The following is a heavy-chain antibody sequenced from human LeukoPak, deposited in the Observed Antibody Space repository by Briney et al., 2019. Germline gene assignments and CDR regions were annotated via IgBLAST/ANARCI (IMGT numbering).Heavy chain of an antibody. CDR2: INHSGST. CDR3: ARGRGGSYYFDY. Sequence: SETLSLTCAVYGGSFSGYYWSWIRQPPGKGLEWIGEINHSGSTNYNPSLKSRVTISVDTSKNQFSLKLGSVTAADTAVYYCARGRGGSYYFDYWGQGTLVTVSS. V-gene: IGHV4-34*01. CDR1: GGSFSGYY. J-gene: IGHJ4*02. D-gene: IGHD2-15*01.